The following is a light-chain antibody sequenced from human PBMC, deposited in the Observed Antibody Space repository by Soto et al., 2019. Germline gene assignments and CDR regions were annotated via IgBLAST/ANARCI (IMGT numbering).Light chain of an antibody. CDR2: RVS. Sequence: DIQMTQSPPSLSASVRERVTIACRASQSITNNLNWYQQKPGRAPKLLIYRVSNLQSGVPPRFSGSGSGTDFTLTISGLQPDDFATYYCQQSYSTPPTFGQGTKVDIK. J-gene: IGKJ1*01. CDR3: QQSYSTPPT. V-gene: IGKV1-39*01. CDR1: QSITNN.